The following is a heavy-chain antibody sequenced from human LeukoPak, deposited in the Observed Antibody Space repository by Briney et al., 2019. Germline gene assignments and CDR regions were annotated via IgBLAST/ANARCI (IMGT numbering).Heavy chain of an antibody. CDR2: ISAYNGNT. Sequence: ASVKVSCKPSGYTFTSYSISWVRQAPGQGLEWMGWISAYNGNTDSAQKLQGRFTMTTDTSTSTAYMELRSLRSDDTAAYYCARGQYFDFWGQGTLVTVSS. CDR3: ARGQYFDF. V-gene: IGHV1-18*01. J-gene: IGHJ4*02. CDR1: GYTFTSYS.